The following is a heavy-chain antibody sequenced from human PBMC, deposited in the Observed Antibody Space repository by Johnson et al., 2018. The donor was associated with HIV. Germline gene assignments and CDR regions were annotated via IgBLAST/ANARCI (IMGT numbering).Heavy chain of an antibody. CDR2: LYSGGSP. Sequence: VQLLESGGGLVQPGGSLRLSCAASGFTVSTNYMSWVRQAPGKGLECVSVLYSGGSPYYADSVKGRFTISRDNSKNTLYLQMNSLRAEDTAVYYCARETRDGPAFDIWGQGTMVTVSS. J-gene: IGHJ3*02. V-gene: IGHV3-66*02. CDR3: ARETRDGPAFDI. CDR1: GFTVSTNY. D-gene: IGHD5-24*01.